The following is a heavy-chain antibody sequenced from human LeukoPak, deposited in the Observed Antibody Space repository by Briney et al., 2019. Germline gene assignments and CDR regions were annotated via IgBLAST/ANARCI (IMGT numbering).Heavy chain of an antibody. Sequence: ASVKVSCKASGYTFTGYYMHWVRQAPGQGLEWMGWINPDSGSTNYAQKLQGKVTITRDTSTSTAYMELSRLRSDDTAVYYCARAARITILGMVIITFDYWGQGTLVTVSS. CDR3: ARAARITILGMVIITFDY. D-gene: IGHD3-3*01. J-gene: IGHJ4*02. V-gene: IGHV1-2*02. CDR2: INPDSGST. CDR1: GYTFTGYY.